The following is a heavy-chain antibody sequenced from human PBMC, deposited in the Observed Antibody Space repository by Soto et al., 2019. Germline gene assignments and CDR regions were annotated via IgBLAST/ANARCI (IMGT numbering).Heavy chain of an antibody. D-gene: IGHD2-15*01. Sequence: ASVKVSCKASGYTFTTYGISWVRQAPGQGLEWMGWISAYNGNTNYAQKLQGRVTMTTDTSTSTAYMELRSLRSDDTAVYYCARDHGYCSGGTCYPRYWGQGTLVTVPQ. CDR3: ARDHGYCSGGTCYPRY. CDR1: GYTFTTYG. J-gene: IGHJ4*02. CDR2: ISAYNGNT. V-gene: IGHV1-18*01.